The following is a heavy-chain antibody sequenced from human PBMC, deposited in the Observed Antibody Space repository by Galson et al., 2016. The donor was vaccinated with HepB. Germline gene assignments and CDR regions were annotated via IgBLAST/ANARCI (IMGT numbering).Heavy chain of an antibody. V-gene: IGHV3-30*03. Sequence: SLRLSCAASGLTFSAYGMHWVRQAPGKGLEWVAFTSFEGGNKYYADSVKGRFTISKDNSKDTVYLQLNSLRVEDTAVYFCATQYIEVFQGDYWGQGTLVTVAS. D-gene: IGHD6-19*01. CDR2: TSFEGGNK. CDR3: ATQYIEVFQGDY. J-gene: IGHJ4*02. CDR1: GLTFSAYG.